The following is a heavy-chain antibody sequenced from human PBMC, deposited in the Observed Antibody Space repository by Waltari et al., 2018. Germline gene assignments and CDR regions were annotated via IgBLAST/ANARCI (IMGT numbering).Heavy chain of an antibody. CDR3: AKLDILTGYYWATDAFDI. Sequence: EVQLLESGGGLVQPGGSLRLSCAASGFTFSSYAMSWVRQAPGKGLEWVSAISGSGGSTYDADAGKGRFTISRDNSKNTLYLHMNSLRAEDTAVYYCAKLDILTGYYWATDAFDIWGQGTMVTVSS. CDR1: GFTFSSYA. D-gene: IGHD3-9*01. V-gene: IGHV3-23*01. J-gene: IGHJ3*02. CDR2: ISGSGGST.